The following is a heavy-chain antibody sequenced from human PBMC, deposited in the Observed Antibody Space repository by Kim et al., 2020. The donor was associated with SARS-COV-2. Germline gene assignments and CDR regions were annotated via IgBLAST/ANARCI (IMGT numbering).Heavy chain of an antibody. D-gene: IGHD5-12*01. CDR3: ASSSVGYRGNFDY. J-gene: IGHJ4*02. Sequence: YADTVKCRFTISSDISDNTLYLQMSSLRAEDTAVYYCASSSVGYRGNFDYWGQGTLVTVSS. V-gene: IGHV3-33*01.